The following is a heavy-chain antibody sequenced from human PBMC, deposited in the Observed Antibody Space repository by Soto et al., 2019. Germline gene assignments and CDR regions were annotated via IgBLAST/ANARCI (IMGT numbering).Heavy chain of an antibody. CDR3: ATYFYDSSGYFLHDFDY. CDR1: GGTFSSHA. D-gene: IGHD3-22*01. Sequence: QVQLVQSGAEVKKPGSSVKVSCKASGGTFSSHAISWVRQAPGQGLEWMGGLIPVYVTPNYAQKFQGRVTITADESTSTAYMELSSLRSEDTAVYYCATYFYDSSGYFLHDFDYWGQGTLVTVSP. V-gene: IGHV1-69*01. J-gene: IGHJ4*02. CDR2: LIPVYVTP.